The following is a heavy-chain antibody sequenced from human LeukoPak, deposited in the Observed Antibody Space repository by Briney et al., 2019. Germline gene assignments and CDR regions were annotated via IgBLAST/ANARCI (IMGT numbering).Heavy chain of an antibody. Sequence: GGSLRLSCAASGFTFDDYTMHWVRQAPGKGLEWVSLISWDGGSTYYADSVKGRFTISRDNSKNSLYLQMNSLRTEDTALYYCAKDILTGYRDYYYGMDVWGQGTTVTVSS. V-gene: IGHV3-43*01. CDR1: GFTFDDYT. CDR2: ISWDGGST. J-gene: IGHJ6*02. CDR3: AKDILTGYRDYYYGMDV. D-gene: IGHD3-9*01.